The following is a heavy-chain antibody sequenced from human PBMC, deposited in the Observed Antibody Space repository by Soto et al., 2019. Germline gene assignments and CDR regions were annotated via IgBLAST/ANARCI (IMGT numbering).Heavy chain of an antibody. V-gene: IGHV3-30-3*01. CDR2: ISNDASRK. D-gene: IGHD3-22*01. CDR3: AREAHSSGYSGTFQH. CDR1: GFTFSSSV. Sequence: QVQLVESGGGVAQPGGSLRLSCAGSGFTFSSSVIHWFRQPPGKGLEWVAAISNDASRKHYTDPVKGRFTISRDNSKNMWYLQMDSLRPEDTAVYYCAREAHSSGYSGTFQHWGEGTLVTVSS. J-gene: IGHJ1*01.